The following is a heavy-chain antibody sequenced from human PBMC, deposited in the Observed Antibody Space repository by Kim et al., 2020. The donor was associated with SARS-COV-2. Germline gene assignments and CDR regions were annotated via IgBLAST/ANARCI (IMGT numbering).Heavy chain of an antibody. V-gene: IGHV3-74*03. J-gene: IGHJ4*02. Sequence: GGSLRLSCAASGFTFSNSLMHWVRQDPGEGLVWVSRISSDGSNIAYVDSVKGRFTISRDNAKNTLYLQMNGLRPEDTAVYYCARDGDYDSSGYYAFFRHWGQGTRVTVSS. CDR1: GFTFSNSL. CDR3: ARDGDYDSSGYYAFFRH. CDR2: ISSDGSNI. D-gene: IGHD3-22*01.